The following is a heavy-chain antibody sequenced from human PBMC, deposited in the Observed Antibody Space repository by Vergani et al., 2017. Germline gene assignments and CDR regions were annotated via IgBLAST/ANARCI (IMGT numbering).Heavy chain of an antibody. D-gene: IGHD2-2*01. CDR2: INSDGSST. Sequence: EVQLVESGGGLVQPGGSLRLSCAASGFTFSSYWMHWVRHAPGKGLVWVSRINSDGSSTSYADSVKGRFTISRDNAKNTLYLQMNSLRAEDTAVYYCARSVPLVPAVPDAFDIWGQGTMVTVSS. CDR3: ARSVPLVPAVPDAFDI. CDR1: GFTFSSYW. J-gene: IGHJ3*02. V-gene: IGHV3-74*01.